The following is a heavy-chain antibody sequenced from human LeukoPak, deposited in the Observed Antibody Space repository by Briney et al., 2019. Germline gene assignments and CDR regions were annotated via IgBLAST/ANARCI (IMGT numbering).Heavy chain of an antibody. CDR3: AEDRLTYYYDSSAHFDY. Sequence: GGSLRLSCAASGFTFSTFAMIWVRQPPGKGLEWVSRIFPSGGEIHYADSVRGRFTTSRDNSKSTLSLQMNSLRAEATAVYYCAEDRLTYYYDSSAHFDYWGQGTLVTVSS. CDR2: IFPSGGEI. CDR1: GFTFSTFA. J-gene: IGHJ4*02. V-gene: IGHV3-23*01. D-gene: IGHD3-22*01.